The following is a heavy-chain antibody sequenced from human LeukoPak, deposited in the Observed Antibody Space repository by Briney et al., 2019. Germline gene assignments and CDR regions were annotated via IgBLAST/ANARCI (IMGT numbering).Heavy chain of an antibody. CDR3: ARGLGQYSSGWYYYYYYMDV. CDR1: GYTFTGYY. Sequence: ASVKVSCKASGYTFTGYYMHWVRQAPGQGLEWMGIINPSGGSTSYAQKFQGRVTMTRDTSTSTVYMELSSLRSEDTAVYYCARGLGQYSSGWYYYYYYMDVWGKGTTVTISS. CDR2: INPSGGST. D-gene: IGHD6-19*01. V-gene: IGHV1-46*01. J-gene: IGHJ6*03.